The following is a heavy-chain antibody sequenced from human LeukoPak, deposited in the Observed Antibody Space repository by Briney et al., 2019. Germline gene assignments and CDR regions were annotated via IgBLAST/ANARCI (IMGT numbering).Heavy chain of an antibody. D-gene: IGHD3-16*01. Sequence: GGSLRLSCAASGFTVSDNYMSWVRQAPGKGLEWVSLIYSAGSTYYADSVTGRFTISRDNSKNTLFLRMNSLRAEDTAVYYCARANYDYYGMDVWGQGTTVTVSS. CDR3: ARANYDYYGMDV. J-gene: IGHJ6*02. CDR2: IYSAGST. V-gene: IGHV3-53*01. CDR1: GFTVSDNY.